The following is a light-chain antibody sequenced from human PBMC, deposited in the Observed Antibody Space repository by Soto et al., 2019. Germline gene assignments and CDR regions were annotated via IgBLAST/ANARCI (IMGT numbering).Light chain of an antibody. V-gene: IGLV2-14*03. Sequence: QSALTQPASVSGSPGQSITISCTGTSSDVGGYNYVSWYQQHPGKAPKLMIFDVTNRPSEISNRFSGSKSGNTASLTISGLQADDEADYYCSSYTSSSTVIFGGGTKLTV. CDR3: SSYTSSSTVI. J-gene: IGLJ2*01. CDR1: SSDVGGYNY. CDR2: DVT.